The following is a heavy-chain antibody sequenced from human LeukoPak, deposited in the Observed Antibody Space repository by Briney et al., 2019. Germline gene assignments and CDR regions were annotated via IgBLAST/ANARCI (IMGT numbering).Heavy chain of an antibody. V-gene: IGHV3-7*01. CDR1: GFTFSSYW. D-gene: IGHD3-3*01. CDR3: ARAFDDFWSGYYTYRDY. Sequence: GGSLRLSCAASGFTFSSYWMSWVRQAPGKGLEWVANIKQDGSGKYYVDSVKGRFTISRDNAKNSLYLQMNSLRAEDTAVYYCARAFDDFWSGYYTYRDYWGQGTLVTVSS. J-gene: IGHJ4*02. CDR2: IKQDGSGK.